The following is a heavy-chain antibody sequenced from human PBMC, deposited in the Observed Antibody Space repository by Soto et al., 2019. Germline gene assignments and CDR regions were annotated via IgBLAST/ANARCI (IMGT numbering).Heavy chain of an antibody. D-gene: IGHD2-8*01. V-gene: IGHV4-4*02. CDR1: GVSISSGNW. CDR3: ARLVYDTRLNYMYFDF. Sequence: QVKLQESGPGLATPSGTLSLTCAVSGVSISSGNWWTWVRQTPQRGLEYIGEIFHDGTANYYPSFERRVAISVDTSKKQCSLKLTSETAADTAIYFCARLVYDTRLNYMYFDFWGQGALVTVAS. J-gene: IGHJ4*02. CDR2: IFHDGTA.